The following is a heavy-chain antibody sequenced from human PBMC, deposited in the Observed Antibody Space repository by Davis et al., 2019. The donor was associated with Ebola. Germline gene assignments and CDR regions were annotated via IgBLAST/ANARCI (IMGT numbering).Heavy chain of an antibody. D-gene: IGHD3-3*01. CDR1: GGTFSSYA. CDR2: IIPILGIA. J-gene: IGHJ6*02. V-gene: IGHV1-69*04. CDR3: ARGLLRFLEWLLEDGMDV. Sequence: SVKVSCKASGGTFSSYAISWVRQAPGQGLEWMGRIIPILGIANYAQKFQGRVTITADKSTSTAYMELSSLRSEDTAVYYCARGLLRFLEWLLEDGMDVWGQGTTVTVSS.